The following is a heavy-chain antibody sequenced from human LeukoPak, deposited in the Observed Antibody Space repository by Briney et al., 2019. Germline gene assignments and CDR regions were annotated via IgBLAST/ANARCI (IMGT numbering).Heavy chain of an antibody. CDR2: IYSGGNT. J-gene: IGHJ4*02. V-gene: IGHV3-66*01. CDR1: GFTGSSNY. D-gene: IGHD3-22*01. Sequence: GGSLRLSCAASGFTGSSNYMSWVRQAPGKGLEWVSLIYSGGNTYYADSVKGRFTISRDNSKNTLYLQMNSLRAEDTAVYYCARGGLGYYDSTGYYWEADYFDYWGQGTLVTVSS. CDR3: ARGGLGYYDSTGYYWEADYFDY.